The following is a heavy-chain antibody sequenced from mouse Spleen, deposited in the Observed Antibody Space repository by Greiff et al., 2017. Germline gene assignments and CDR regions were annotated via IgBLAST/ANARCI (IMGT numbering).Heavy chain of an antibody. CDR3: AIPYYGNSYWFFGV. CDR1: GYTFTDYY. CDR2: INPNNGGT. V-gene: IGHV1-26*01. D-gene: IGHD2-10*01. Sequence: EVQLQQSGPELVKPGASVKISCKASGYTFTDYYMNWVKQSHGKSLEWIGDINPNNGGTSYNQKFKGKATLTVDKSSSTAYMELRSLTSEDSAVYYCAIPYYGNSYWFFGVRGSGTPVPVSS. J-gene: IGHJ1*01.